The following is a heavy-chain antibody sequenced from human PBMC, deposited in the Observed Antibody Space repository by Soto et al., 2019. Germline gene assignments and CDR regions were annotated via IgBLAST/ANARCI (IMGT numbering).Heavy chain of an antibody. D-gene: IGHD1-1*01. V-gene: IGHV3-30-3*01. Sequence: GGSLRLSCAASGFTFSSYAMHWVRQAPGKGLEWVAVISYDGSNKYYADSVKGRFTISRDNSKNTLYLQMNSLRAEDTAVYYCARDHNSNPFDYWGQGTLVTVSS. J-gene: IGHJ4*02. CDR1: GFTFSSYA. CDR3: ARDHNSNPFDY. CDR2: ISYDGSNK.